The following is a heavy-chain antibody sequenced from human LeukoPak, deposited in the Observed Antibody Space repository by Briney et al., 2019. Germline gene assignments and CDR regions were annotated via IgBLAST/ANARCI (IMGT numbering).Heavy chain of an antibody. J-gene: IGHJ4*02. CDR1: GASITSFH. CDR2: IYSSGST. CDR3: ARKDGDY. Sequence: PSETLSLTCTVSGASITSFHWTWIRQPAGEGLEWIGLIYSSGSTIYNPSLQSRVAMSVDMTKNQLSLKLSSVTAADTAMYYCARKDGDYWGQGTLVTVSS. D-gene: IGHD6-6*01. V-gene: IGHV4-4*07.